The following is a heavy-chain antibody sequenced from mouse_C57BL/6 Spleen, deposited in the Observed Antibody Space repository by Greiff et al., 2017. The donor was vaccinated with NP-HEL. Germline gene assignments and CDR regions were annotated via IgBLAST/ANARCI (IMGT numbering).Heavy chain of an antibody. CDR1: GYTFTSYW. D-gene: IGHD1-1*01. Sequence: QVQLQQSGAELVKPGASVKLSCKASGYTFTSYWMHWVKQRPGQGLEWIGMIHPNSGSTNYNEKFKSKATLTVDKSSSTAYMQLSSLTSEDSAVYYCAREAHYYGSSYYAMDYWGQGTSVTVSS. V-gene: IGHV1-64*01. CDR2: IHPNSGST. J-gene: IGHJ4*01. CDR3: AREAHYYGSSYYAMDY.